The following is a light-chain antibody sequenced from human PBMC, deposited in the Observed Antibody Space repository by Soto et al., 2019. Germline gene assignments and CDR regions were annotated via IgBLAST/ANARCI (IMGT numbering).Light chain of an antibody. CDR1: QSVSSY. V-gene: IGKV3-11*01. J-gene: IGKJ5*01. Sequence: EIVLTQSPATLSLSPGERATLSCRASQSVSSYLVWYQQKPGQAPRLLIYDASNRATGIPARFSGGGSGTDFTLTISTLEPVDFAVYYCQQRTNWPITFGQGTRLEIK. CDR2: DAS. CDR3: QQRTNWPIT.